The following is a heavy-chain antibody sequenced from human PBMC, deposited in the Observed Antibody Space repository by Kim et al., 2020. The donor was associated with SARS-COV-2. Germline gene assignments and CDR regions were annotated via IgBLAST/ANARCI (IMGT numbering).Heavy chain of an antibody. V-gene: IGHV3-7*03. CDR1: GLTYSSEW. CDR3: AREKLVPDY. CDR2: IMQDGSEK. Sequence: SGAASGLTYSSEWMSWVRQAPGKGLGWVANIMQDGSEKYYVDAVKGRFTISRDNAKNSLYLQMNSLRAEDTAVYYCAREKLVPDYWGQGTLAT. J-gene: IGHJ4*02. D-gene: IGHD6-6*01.